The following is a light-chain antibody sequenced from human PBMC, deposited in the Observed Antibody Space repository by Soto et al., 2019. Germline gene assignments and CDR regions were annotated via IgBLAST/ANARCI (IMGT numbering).Light chain of an antibody. CDR1: QSVANNY. Sequence: EIVLTQSPGTLSFSPVERATLSFRSSQSVANNYLAWYQQKPGQAPRLLIYNASRRATGIPDRFSGSGSGTDFTLTTSQLEPEDFAVYYCQQYGTSPRITFGQGTRLEIK. CDR2: NAS. J-gene: IGKJ5*01. V-gene: IGKV3-20*01. CDR3: QQYGTSPRIT.